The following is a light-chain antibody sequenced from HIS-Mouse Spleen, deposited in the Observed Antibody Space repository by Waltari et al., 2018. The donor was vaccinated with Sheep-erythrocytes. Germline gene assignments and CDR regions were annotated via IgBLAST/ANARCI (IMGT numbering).Light chain of an antibody. CDR1: SSDVGGYNY. CDR2: HVS. J-gene: IGLJ1*01. CDR3: CSYAGSYNHV. Sequence: QSALTQPRSVSGSPGQSVTISCTGTSSDVGGYNYVSWYQQHPGKAPKLMIYHVSKRPLGVPDRFSGSKSGHTASLTISELQAEDEADYYCCSYAGSYNHVFATGTKVTVL. V-gene: IGLV2-11*01.